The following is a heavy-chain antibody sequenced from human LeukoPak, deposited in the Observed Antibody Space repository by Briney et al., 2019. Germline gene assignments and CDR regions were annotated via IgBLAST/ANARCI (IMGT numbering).Heavy chain of an antibody. D-gene: IGHD2-15*01. Sequence: GSLRLSCAASGFTFSNAWMSWVRQAPGKGLEWIGSIYHSGSTYYNPSLKSRVTMSVDTSKNQFSLELSSVTAADTAVYYCARDPLYCSGGSCYRIYYYGMDVWGQGTTVTVSS. CDR2: IYHSGST. V-gene: IGHV4-4*02. CDR3: ARDPLYCSGGSCYRIYYYGMDV. J-gene: IGHJ6*02. CDR1: GFTFSNAW.